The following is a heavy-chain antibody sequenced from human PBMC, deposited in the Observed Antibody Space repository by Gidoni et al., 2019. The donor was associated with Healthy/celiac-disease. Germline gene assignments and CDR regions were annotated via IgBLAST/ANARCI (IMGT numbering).Heavy chain of an antibody. J-gene: IGHJ5*02. Sequence: EVQLVESGGGLVQPGGSLRLSCAASGFTFSSYSMNWVRQAPGKGLEWVSYISSISSTIDYADSVKGRFTISRDNAKNSLYLQMNSLRAEDTAVYYCARDRVDDFWSGYYNYPWFDPWGQGTLVTVSS. V-gene: IGHV3-48*04. CDR1: GFTFSSYS. D-gene: IGHD3-3*01. CDR3: ARDRVDDFWSGYYNYPWFDP. CDR2: ISSISSTI.